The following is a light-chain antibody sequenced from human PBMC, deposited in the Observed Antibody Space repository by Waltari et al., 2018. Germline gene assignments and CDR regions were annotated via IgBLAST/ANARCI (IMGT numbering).Light chain of an antibody. Sequence: QPVLTQPPSVSGAPGQRVTISCTGSNSNIGADYDVHWYQQLPGTAPKLLLTGASHRPSGVPERCSGSKAGTSAALAITGLQAEDEGDFYGQSYDGSLSGWVFGTGTTVTVL. CDR2: GAS. J-gene: IGLJ1*01. CDR1: NSNIGADYD. V-gene: IGLV1-40*01. CDR3: QSYDGSLSGWV.